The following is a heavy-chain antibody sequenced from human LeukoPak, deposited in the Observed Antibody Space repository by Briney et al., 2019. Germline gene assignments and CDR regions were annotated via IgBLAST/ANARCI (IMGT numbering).Heavy chain of an antibody. Sequence: ASVKVSCKASGYTFTSYYMHWVRQAPGQGPEWMGIINPSGGSTSYAQKFQGRVTMTRDTSTSTVYMELSRLRSDDTAVYYCARGRRYSSSSPLFDYWGQGTLVTVSS. CDR2: INPSGGST. CDR1: GYTFTSYY. D-gene: IGHD6-6*01. J-gene: IGHJ4*02. V-gene: IGHV1-46*01. CDR3: ARGRRYSSSSPLFDY.